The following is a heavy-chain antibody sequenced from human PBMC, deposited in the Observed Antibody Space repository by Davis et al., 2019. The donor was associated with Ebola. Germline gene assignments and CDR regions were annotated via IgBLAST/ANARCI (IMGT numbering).Heavy chain of an antibody. J-gene: IGHJ4*02. Sequence: SETLSLTCTVSGDSISSGSYYWSWIRQPAGKGLEWIGHIYSSGSTKYNPSLESRVIISQDTSKNQFSLRLNSMTAADTAIYFCARDRHDSGAFGFWGRGTLVTVSS. CDR1: GDSISSGSYY. D-gene: IGHD3-22*01. CDR3: ARDRHDSGAFGF. CDR2: IYSSGST. V-gene: IGHV4-61*09.